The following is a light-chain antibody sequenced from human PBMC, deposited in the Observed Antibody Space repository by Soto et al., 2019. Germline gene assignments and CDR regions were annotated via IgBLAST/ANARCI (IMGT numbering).Light chain of an antibody. CDR2: DVS. Sequence: AIQLTQSPSSLSAFVGDRFTVTCRASQGIRSDLGWYQQKPGKAPKLLIYDVSTLQSGVPSRFSGSGSDTDFTLTISSLQPEDFATYYCLQDHNYPWTFGQGTKVDIK. CDR1: QGIRSD. CDR3: LQDHNYPWT. J-gene: IGKJ1*01. V-gene: IGKV1-6*01.